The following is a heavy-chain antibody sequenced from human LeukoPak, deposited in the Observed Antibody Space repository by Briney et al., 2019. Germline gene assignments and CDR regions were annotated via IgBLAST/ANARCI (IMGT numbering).Heavy chain of an antibody. V-gene: IGHV3-30*04. CDR1: GFTFSHVA. CDR3: AREYCTTANCYRLDS. J-gene: IGHJ4*02. D-gene: IGHD2-2*02. Sequence: PGGSLRLSCAASGFTFSHVAMHWVRQSPGKVPEWVAVISYDGKNANYADSVEGRFTVSRDNSKNTLYLQLNSLRAEDTAIYYCAREYCTTANCYRLDSWGQGTLVTVSS. CDR2: ISYDGKNA.